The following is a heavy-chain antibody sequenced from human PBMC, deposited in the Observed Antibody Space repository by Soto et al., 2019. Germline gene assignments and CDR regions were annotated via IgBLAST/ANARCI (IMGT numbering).Heavy chain of an antibody. J-gene: IGHJ4*02. CDR2: PSYDGSNK. V-gene: IGHV3-30-3*01. Sequence: GGSLRLSCAAARFTLSSYAMHWVRQAPGKGLEWVAVPSYDGSNKYYADSVKGRFTISRDNSKNTLYLQMNSLSAEDTAVYYCARGSSVVITHFDYWGQGTLVTVSS. CDR1: RFTLSSYA. D-gene: IGHD3-22*01. CDR3: ARGSSVVITHFDY.